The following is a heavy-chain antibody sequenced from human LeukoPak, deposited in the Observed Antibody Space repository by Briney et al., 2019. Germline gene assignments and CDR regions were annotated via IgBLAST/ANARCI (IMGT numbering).Heavy chain of an antibody. CDR3: AREGEYRVYYYGSGSYFGPQYYFDY. CDR1: GGSISSYY. Sequence: SETLSLTCTVSGGSISSYYWSWIRQPPGKGLEWIGYIYYTGSTNYNPSLKSRVTISVDTSKNQFSLKLSSVTAADTGVYYCAREGEYRVYYYGSGSYFGPQYYFDYWGQGTLVTVSS. J-gene: IGHJ4*02. V-gene: IGHV4-59*12. CDR2: IYYTGST. D-gene: IGHD3-10*01.